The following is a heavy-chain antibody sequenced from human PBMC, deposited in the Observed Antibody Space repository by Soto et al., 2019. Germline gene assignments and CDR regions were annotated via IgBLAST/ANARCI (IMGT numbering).Heavy chain of an antibody. Sequence: AETLCLACIFSGGSISGSYWSWMRQSPGKGLEWLGYVYYTGSTNYSPSLRSRVSISVDTSKNEFSLILSSVTAADTAVYVCARSVAVPGAHIDYWGQGTQVTVSS. CDR2: VYYTGST. V-gene: IGHV4-59*01. CDR3: ARSVAVPGAHIDY. D-gene: IGHD6-19*01. J-gene: IGHJ4*02. CDR1: GGSISGSY.